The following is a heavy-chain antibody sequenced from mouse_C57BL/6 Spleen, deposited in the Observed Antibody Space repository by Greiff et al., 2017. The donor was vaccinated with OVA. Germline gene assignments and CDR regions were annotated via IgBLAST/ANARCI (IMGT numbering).Heavy chain of an antibody. D-gene: IGHD1-1*01. J-gene: IGHJ1*03. V-gene: IGHV1-39*01. CDR3: ARRITTVVARYFDV. CDR2: INPNYGTT. CDR1: GYSFTDYN. Sequence: LVESGPELVKPGASVKISCKASGYSFTDYNMNWVKQSNGKSLEWIGVINPNYGTTSYNQKVKGQATLTVDQSSSTAYMQLNSLTSEDSAVYYCARRITTVVARYFDVWGTGTTVTVSS.